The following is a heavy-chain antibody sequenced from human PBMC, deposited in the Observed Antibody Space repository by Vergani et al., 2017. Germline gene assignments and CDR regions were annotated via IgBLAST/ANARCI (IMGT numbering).Heavy chain of an antibody. J-gene: IGHJ6*02. V-gene: IGHV1-69*12. D-gene: IGHD3-9*01. CDR2: IIPIFGTA. CDR3: ARGDPYDILTGYYKGYYYGMDV. CDR1: GGTFSSYA. Sequence: QVQLVQSGAEVKKPGSSVKVSCKASGGTFSSYAISWVRQAPGQGLEWMGGIIPIFGTANYAQKFQGRVTITADESTSTAYMELSSLRSEDTAVYYCARGDPYDILTGYYKGYYYGMDVWGQXP.